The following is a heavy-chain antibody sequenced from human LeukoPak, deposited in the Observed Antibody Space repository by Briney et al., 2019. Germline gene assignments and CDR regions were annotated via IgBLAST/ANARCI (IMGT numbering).Heavy chain of an antibody. D-gene: IGHD5-18*01. V-gene: IGHV3-21*01. J-gene: IGHJ4*02. CDR1: GFTFSSYS. CDR2: ISSSSSYI. CDR3: ARASSLYSYGPW. Sequence: GGSLRLSCAASGFTFSSYSMNWVRQAPEKGLEWVSSISSSSSYIYYADSVKGRFTISRDNAKNSLYLQMNGLRAGDTAAYYCARASSLYSYGPWRGQGTLVTVSS.